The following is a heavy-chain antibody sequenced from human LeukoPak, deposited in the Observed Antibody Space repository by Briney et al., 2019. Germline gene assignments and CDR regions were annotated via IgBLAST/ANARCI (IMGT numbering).Heavy chain of an antibody. CDR1: GFIFSNYA. Sequence: GGSLRLSCATSGFIFSNYAVNWVRQAPGKGLEWVSIIGGSGDTTYYADSVRGRFTISRDNSKSTLSLQMNSLRAEDTAIYYCATYRQVLLPFESWGQGTLVTVSS. CDR2: IGGSGDTT. V-gene: IGHV3-23*01. CDR3: ATYRQVLLPFES. D-gene: IGHD2-8*02. J-gene: IGHJ4*02.